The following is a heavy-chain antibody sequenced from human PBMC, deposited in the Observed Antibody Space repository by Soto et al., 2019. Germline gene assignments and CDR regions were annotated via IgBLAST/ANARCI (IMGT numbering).Heavy chain of an antibody. J-gene: IGHJ5*02. CDR1: CYTFTSYG. Sequence: SVKVSFKASCYTFTSYGISWVRQAPGQGLEWMGWISAYNGNTNYAQKLQGRVTMTTDTSTSTAYMELRSLRSDDTAVYYCARDLVRTGTSEGPWGQGTLVTVYS. CDR2: ISAYNGNT. V-gene: IGHV1-18*04. D-gene: IGHD1-1*01. CDR3: ARDLVRTGTSEGP.